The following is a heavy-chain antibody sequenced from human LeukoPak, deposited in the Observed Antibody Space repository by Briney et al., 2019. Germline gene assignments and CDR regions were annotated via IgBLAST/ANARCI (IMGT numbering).Heavy chain of an antibody. J-gene: IGHJ4*02. V-gene: IGHV4-34*01. Sequence: PSETLSLTCAVYGGSFSGYYWSWIRQPRGKGLEWIGEINHSGSTNYNPSLKSRVTISVDTSKNQFSLKLSSVTAADTAVYYCARAVRRSWNYRVFDFWGQGTLVTVSS. CDR2: INHSGST. CDR3: ARAVRRSWNYRVFDF. CDR1: GGSFSGYY. D-gene: IGHD1-7*01.